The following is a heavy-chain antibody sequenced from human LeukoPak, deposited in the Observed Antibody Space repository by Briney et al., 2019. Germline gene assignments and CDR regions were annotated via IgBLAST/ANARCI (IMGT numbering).Heavy chain of an antibody. CDR1: GGSISSGGYY. CDR2: IYYSGST. J-gene: IGHJ4*02. D-gene: IGHD3-16*01. Sequence: SETLSLTCTVSGGSISSGGYYWSRIRQHPGKGLEWIGHIYYSGSTYYNPSLKSRVTISVDTSKNQFSLKLSSVTAADTAVYYCAREAPGGNFDYWGQGTLVTVSS. V-gene: IGHV4-31*03. CDR3: AREAPGGNFDY.